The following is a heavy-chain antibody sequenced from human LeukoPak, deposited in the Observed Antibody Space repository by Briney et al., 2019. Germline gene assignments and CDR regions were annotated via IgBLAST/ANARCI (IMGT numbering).Heavy chain of an antibody. Sequence: GGSLRLSCAASGFTFSSYEMNWFRQAPAKGLEWVSYISSSGSTIYYADSVKGRFTISRDNAKNSLYLQMNSLRAEDTAVYYCARVKLDSSGYWYYYYYMDVWGKGTTVTVSS. CDR3: ARVKLDSSGYWYYYYYMDV. V-gene: IGHV3-48*03. CDR2: ISSSGSTI. J-gene: IGHJ6*03. CDR1: GFTFSSYE. D-gene: IGHD3-22*01.